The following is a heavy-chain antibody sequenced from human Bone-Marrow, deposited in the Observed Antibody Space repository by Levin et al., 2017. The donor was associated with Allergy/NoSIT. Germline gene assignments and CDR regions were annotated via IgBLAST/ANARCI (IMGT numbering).Heavy chain of an antibody. CDR2: IIPIFGTA. D-gene: IGHD6-13*01. V-gene: IGHV1-69*01. CDR3: ARGTIAAAGGDAFDI. CDR1: GGTFSSYA. J-gene: IGHJ3*02. Sequence: KISCKASGGTFSSYAISWVRQAPGQGLEWMGGIIPIFGTANYAQKFQGRVTITADESTSTAYMELSSLRSEDTAVYYCARGTIAAAGGDAFDIWGQGTMVTVSS.